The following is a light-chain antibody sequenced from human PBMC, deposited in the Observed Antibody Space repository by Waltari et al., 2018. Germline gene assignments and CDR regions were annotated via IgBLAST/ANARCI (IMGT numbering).Light chain of an antibody. CDR2: DAS. CDR3: QQCNNAPRT. V-gene: IGKV3-11*01. J-gene: IGKJ1*01. Sequence: EIVLTQSPATLSLSPGEGATLSCRPSQSVSSQLVWYQQKRGQAPRLLIYDASNRATGIPARFSGSGSGTDFTLTISSLEPEDFAVYYCQQCNNAPRTFGQGTKVEIK. CDR1: QSVSSQ.